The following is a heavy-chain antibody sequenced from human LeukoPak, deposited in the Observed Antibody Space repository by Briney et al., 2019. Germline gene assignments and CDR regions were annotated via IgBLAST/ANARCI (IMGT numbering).Heavy chain of an antibody. CDR1: GGTFSSYA. Sequence: GASVKVSCKASGGTFSSYAISWVRQAPGQGLEWMGRIIPILGIANYAQKFQGRVTITVDKSTSTAYMELSSLRSEDTAVYYCARDLLNYYDSSGYFDYWGQGTLVTVSS. D-gene: IGHD3-22*01. CDR2: IIPILGIA. CDR3: ARDLLNYYDSSGYFDY. J-gene: IGHJ4*02. V-gene: IGHV1-69*04.